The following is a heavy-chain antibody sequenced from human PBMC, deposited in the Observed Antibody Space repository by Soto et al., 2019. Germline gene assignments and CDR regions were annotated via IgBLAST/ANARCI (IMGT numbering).Heavy chain of an antibody. J-gene: IGHJ4*02. CDR1: GFTFSSYG. CDR2: ISFDGSNK. D-gene: IGHD6-13*01. Sequence: QVQLVESGGGVVQPGRSLRLSCAASGFTFSSYGMHWVRQAPGRGLEWVAVISFDGSNKFYADSVKGRFTISRDNSKNTMYLQMNSLRAEDTAVYYCATGKQQLLLWGDYFDYWGQGTLLTVSS. V-gene: IGHV3-30*03. CDR3: ATGKQQLLLWGDYFDY.